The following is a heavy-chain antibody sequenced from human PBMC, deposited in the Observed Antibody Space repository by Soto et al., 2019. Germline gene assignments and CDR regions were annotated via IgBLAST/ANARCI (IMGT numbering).Heavy chain of an antibody. Sequence: PSATLSLTCTVSGGSISSYYWSWIRQPPGKGLEWIGYIYYSGSTNYNPSLKSRVTISVDTSKNQFSLKLSSVTAADTAVYYCARLPVRITMVRGDRYYFDYWGQGTLVTVS. CDR3: ARLPVRITMVRGDRYYFDY. CDR1: GGSISSYY. J-gene: IGHJ4*02. V-gene: IGHV4-59*01. CDR2: IYYSGST. D-gene: IGHD3-10*01.